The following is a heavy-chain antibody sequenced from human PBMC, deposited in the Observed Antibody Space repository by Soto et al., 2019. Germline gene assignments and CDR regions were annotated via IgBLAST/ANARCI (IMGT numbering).Heavy chain of an antibody. J-gene: IGHJ3*02. Sequence: EVQLLESGGGLVQPGGSLRLSCAASGFTFSSYAMSWVRQAPGKGLECVSAISGSGGSTYYADSVKGRFTISRDNSKNTLYLQMNSLRAEDTAVYYCAKATGKLYRSGTDAFDIWGQGTMVTVSS. V-gene: IGHV3-23*01. CDR1: GFTFSSYA. D-gene: IGHD6-19*01. CDR3: AKATGKLYRSGTDAFDI. CDR2: ISGSGGST.